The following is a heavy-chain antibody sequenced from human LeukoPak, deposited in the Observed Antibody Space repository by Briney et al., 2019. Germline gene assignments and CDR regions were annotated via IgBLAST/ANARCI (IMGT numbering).Heavy chain of an antibody. D-gene: IGHD3-22*01. CDR1: GFTFSDYY. J-gene: IGHJ3*02. Sequence: GGSLRLSCAASGFTFSDYYMSWIRQAPGKGLEWVSYISSSGSTIYYADSVKGRFTVSRDNAKDTLYLQMNSLRVEDTAVYYCARSQDSRITMIGDAFDIWGQGTMVTVSS. V-gene: IGHV3-11*04. CDR3: ARSQDSRITMIGDAFDI. CDR2: ISSSGSTI.